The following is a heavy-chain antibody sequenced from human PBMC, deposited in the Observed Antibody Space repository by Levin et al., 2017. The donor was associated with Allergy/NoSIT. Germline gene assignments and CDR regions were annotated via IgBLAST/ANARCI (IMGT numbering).Heavy chain of an antibody. Sequence: ASVKVSCKASGYTFTGYYMHWVRQAPGQGLEWMGWINPNSGGTNYAQKFQGWVTMTRDTSISTAYMELSRLRSDDTAVYYCARDYYGSGIHGYNWFDPWGQGTLVTVSS. J-gene: IGHJ5*02. CDR2: INPNSGGT. V-gene: IGHV1-2*04. CDR3: ARDYYGSGIHGYNWFDP. D-gene: IGHD3-10*01. CDR1: GYTFTGYY.